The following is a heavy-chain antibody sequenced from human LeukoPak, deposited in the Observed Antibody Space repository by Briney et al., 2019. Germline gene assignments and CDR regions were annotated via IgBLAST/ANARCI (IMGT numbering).Heavy chain of an antibody. Sequence: GGSLRLSCAASGVTFSTYWMHWVRQAPGKGLVWVSRINSDGDTTNYADSVKGRFTISRDNAKNSLYLQMNNLRAEDTAVYYCVGPDSQFDYWGQGTLVTVSS. CDR3: VGPDSQFDY. CDR2: INSDGDTT. V-gene: IGHV3-74*01. D-gene: IGHD3-10*01. J-gene: IGHJ4*02. CDR1: GVTFSTYW.